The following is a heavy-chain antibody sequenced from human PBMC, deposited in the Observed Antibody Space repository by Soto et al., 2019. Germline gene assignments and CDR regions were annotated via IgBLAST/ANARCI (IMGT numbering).Heavy chain of an antibody. CDR3: AKTPTRYGDSKRMDYFDY. CDR1: GFTFSSYA. CDR2: ISGSGGST. V-gene: IGHV3-23*01. D-gene: IGHD4-17*01. J-gene: IGHJ4*02. Sequence: PGGSLRLSCAASGFTFSSYAMSWVRQAPGKGLEWVSAISGSGGSTYYADSVKGRFTISRDNSKNTLYLQMNSLRAEDTAVYYCAKTPTRYGDSKRMDYFDYWGQGTLVTVSS.